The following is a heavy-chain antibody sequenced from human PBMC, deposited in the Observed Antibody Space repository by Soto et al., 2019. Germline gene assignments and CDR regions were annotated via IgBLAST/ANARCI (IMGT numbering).Heavy chain of an antibody. Sequence: TSETLSLTCTVSGASISSGDDYWGWIRQPPGKGLEWIGYIYYSGSTHYNPSLKSRATISVDTSKNQFSLKLNSVTAADTAVYYCARVPIGIYYGMDVWGQGTTVTVSS. J-gene: IGHJ6*02. V-gene: IGHV4-30-4*01. CDR1: GASISSGDDY. D-gene: IGHD3-10*01. CDR2: IYYSGST. CDR3: ARVPIGIYYGMDV.